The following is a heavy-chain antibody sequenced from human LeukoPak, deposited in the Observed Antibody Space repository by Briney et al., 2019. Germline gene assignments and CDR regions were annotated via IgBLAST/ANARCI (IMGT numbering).Heavy chain of an antibody. CDR3: ARDSVAVAGSYYYYYMDV. J-gene: IGHJ6*03. V-gene: IGHV3-48*03. D-gene: IGHD6-19*01. CDR1: GFTFSSYE. CDR2: ISSSGSTI. Sequence: PGGSLRLSCAASGFTFSSYEMNWVRQAPGKGLEWVSYISSSGSTIYYADSVKGRFTISRDNAKNSLYLQMNSLRAEDTAVYYCARDSVAVAGSYYYYYMDVWGKGTTVTVSS.